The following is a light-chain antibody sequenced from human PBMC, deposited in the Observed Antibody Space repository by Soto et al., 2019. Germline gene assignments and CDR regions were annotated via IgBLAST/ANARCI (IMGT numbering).Light chain of an antibody. CDR1: QSVSSY. J-gene: IGKJ3*01. Sequence: EAVLTQSPATLSLSPGERATLSCRASQSVSSYLAWYQQKPGQAPRLLIYDASNRATGIPARFSGSGSGTDFTLTISSLEPEDFAVYYCQQRSNWPPLFGPGTKVHIK. CDR3: QQRSNWPPL. CDR2: DAS. V-gene: IGKV3-11*01.